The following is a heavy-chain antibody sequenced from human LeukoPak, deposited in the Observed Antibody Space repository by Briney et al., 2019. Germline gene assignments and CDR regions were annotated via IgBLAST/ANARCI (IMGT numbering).Heavy chain of an antibody. Sequence: SETLSLTCTASGGSISSYYWSWIRQPPGKGLEWIGYIYYSGSTNYNPSPKSRVTISVDTSKNQFSLKLSSVTAADTAVYYCARGGIQLWLYVLDYWGQGTLVTVSS. V-gene: IGHV4-59*01. CDR1: GGSISSYY. J-gene: IGHJ4*02. D-gene: IGHD5-18*01. CDR3: ARGGIQLWLYVLDY. CDR2: IYYSGST.